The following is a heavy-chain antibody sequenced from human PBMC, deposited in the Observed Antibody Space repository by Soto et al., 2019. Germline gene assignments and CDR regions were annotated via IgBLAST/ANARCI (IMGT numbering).Heavy chain of an antibody. J-gene: IGHJ4*02. CDR1: GYTFTSYY. D-gene: IGHD3-3*01. Sequence: GASVKVSCKASGYTFTSYYMHWVRQAPGQGLERMGIINPTGGSTTYAQKFQGRVTMTRDTPTSTVYMELSSLRFEDTAVYYCARDGDFWRWDYWGQGTQVTVSS. V-gene: IGHV1-46*01. CDR2: INPTGGST. CDR3: ARDGDFWRWDY.